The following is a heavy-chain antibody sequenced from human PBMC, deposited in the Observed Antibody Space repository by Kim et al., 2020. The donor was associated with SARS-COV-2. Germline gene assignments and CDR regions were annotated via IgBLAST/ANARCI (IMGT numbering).Heavy chain of an antibody. D-gene: IGHD3-22*01. CDR1: GGSISSSSYY. V-gene: IGHV4-39*01. Sequence: SETLSLTCTVSGGSISSSSYYWGWIRQPPGKGLEWIGSIYYSGSTYYNPSLKXRVTISVDTSKNQFSLKLSXVTAADTAVYYCAXXPXFXIILVAQGYYYGXXVWGQXXXVTVSS. J-gene: IGHJ6*02. CDR2: IYYSGST. CDR3: AXXPXFXIILVAQGYYYGXXV.